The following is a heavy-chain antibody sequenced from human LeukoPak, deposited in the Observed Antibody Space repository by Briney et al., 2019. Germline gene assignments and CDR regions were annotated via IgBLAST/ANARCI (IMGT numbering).Heavy chain of an antibody. J-gene: IGHJ5*02. CDR3: ARGQATIDSNWFDP. V-gene: IGHV4-59*01. CDR2: IYYSGST. CDR1: GGSISSYY. Sequence: PSEPLSLTCTVSGGSISSYYWSWIWQPPGKGLERIGYIYYSGSTHYNPSLKSRVTISVDPFKNQFSLKLSSVTAADTAVYYCARGQATIDSNWFDPWGQGTLVTVSS. D-gene: IGHD5-12*01.